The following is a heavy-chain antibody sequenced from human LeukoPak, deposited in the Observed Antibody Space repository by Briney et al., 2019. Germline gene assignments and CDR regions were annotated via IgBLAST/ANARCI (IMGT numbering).Heavy chain of an antibody. Sequence: ASVKVSCKASGYTFTSYDINWVRQATGQGLEWMGWMNPNSGNTGYAQKFQGRVTMTRDTSISTAYMELSRLRSDDTAVYYCARGLWFGEPVNNWFDPWGQGTLVTVSS. CDR3: ARGLWFGEPVNNWFDP. CDR2: MNPNSGNT. D-gene: IGHD3-10*01. V-gene: IGHV1-8*01. CDR1: GYTFTSYD. J-gene: IGHJ5*02.